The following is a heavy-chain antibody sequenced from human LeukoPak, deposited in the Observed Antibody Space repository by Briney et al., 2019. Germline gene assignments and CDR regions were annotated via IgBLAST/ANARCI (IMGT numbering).Heavy chain of an antibody. V-gene: IGHV4-61*02. CDR2: ISSSGST. J-gene: IGHJ6*03. CDR1: GDSISSGDYY. CDR3: ARDRPCSSTSCSLVGYYYMDV. D-gene: IGHD2-2*01. Sequence: SETLSLTCTVSGDSISSGDYYWSWIRQPAGKGLEWIGRISSSGSTNYNPSLKSRVTISVDTSKNQFSLKLSSVTAADTAVYYCARDRPCSSTSCSLVGYYYMDVWGKGTTVTISS.